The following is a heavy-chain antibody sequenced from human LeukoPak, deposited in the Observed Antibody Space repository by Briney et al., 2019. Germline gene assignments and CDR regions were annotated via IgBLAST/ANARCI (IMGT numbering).Heavy chain of an antibody. CDR2: ISYDGSNK. CDR1: GFTFSSYA. CDR3: TTHYGDRTAYYYYGMDV. D-gene: IGHD4-17*01. Sequence: PGGSLRLSCAASGFTFSSYAMHWVRQAPGKGLEWVAVISYDGSNKYYADSVKGRFTISRDNSKNTLYLQMNSLKTEDTAVYYCTTHYGDRTAYYYYGMDVWGQGTTVTVSS. J-gene: IGHJ6*02. V-gene: IGHV3-30-3*01.